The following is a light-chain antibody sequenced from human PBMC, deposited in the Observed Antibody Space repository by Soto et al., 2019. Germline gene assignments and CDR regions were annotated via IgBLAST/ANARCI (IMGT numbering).Light chain of an antibody. V-gene: IGLV2-14*01. CDR2: EVS. J-gene: IGLJ1*01. CDR3: SSYTTGSTLYV. CDR1: SNDIGDYKY. Sequence: QSALTQPASVSGSPGQSITISCTGSSNDIGDYKYVSWYQQYPGKAPQLIIFEVSNRPSWVSNRFSGSKSGNTASLTIAGLQAEDEAEYHCSSYTTGSTLYVFGGGTKVTVL.